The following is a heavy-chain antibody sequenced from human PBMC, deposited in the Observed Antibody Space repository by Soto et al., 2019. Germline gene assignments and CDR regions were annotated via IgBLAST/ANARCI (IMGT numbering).Heavy chain of an antibody. Sequence: SETLSLTCTVSGGSISSYYWSWIRQPPGKGLEWIGYIYYSGSTNYNPSLKSRVTISVDTSKNQFSLKLSSVTAADTAVYYCARHVQLERHVDYWGQGTLVTVSS. J-gene: IGHJ4*02. V-gene: IGHV4-59*08. D-gene: IGHD1-1*01. CDR3: ARHVQLERHVDY. CDR2: IYYSGST. CDR1: GGSISSYY.